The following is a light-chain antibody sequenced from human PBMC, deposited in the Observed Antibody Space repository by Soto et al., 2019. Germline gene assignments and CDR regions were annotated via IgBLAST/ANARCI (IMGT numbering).Light chain of an antibody. J-gene: IGKJ4*01. CDR1: QSVGSS. Sequence: EIVLTQSPATLSLSPGERATLSCWASQSVGSSLAWYKQKPGQAPRLLIYAASNRAAGIPARFRASGSGTDFILTISSLEPDDFALYYCQQRISWPLTFGGGTTVEIK. V-gene: IGKV3-11*01. CDR2: AAS. CDR3: QQRISWPLT.